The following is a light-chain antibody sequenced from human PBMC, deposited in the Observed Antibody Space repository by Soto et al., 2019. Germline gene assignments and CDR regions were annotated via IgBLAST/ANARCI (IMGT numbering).Light chain of an antibody. CDR1: SSDVGIYNY. Sequence: QSALTQPASVSGSPGQSIAISCTGSSSDVGIYNYVSWYQQHPGKVPKLIIYEVSNRPSGVSNRFAGSKSGTTASLTISGLQAEDEADYYYSSYTTRSTRVFGTGTKLTVL. V-gene: IGLV2-14*01. CDR3: SSYTTRSTRV. CDR2: EVS. J-gene: IGLJ1*01.